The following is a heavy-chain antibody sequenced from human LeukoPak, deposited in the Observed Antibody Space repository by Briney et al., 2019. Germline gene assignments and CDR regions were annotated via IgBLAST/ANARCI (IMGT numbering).Heavy chain of an antibody. J-gene: IGHJ4*02. D-gene: IGHD6-13*01. V-gene: IGHV3-69-1*01. CDR1: GLTVSNHD. CDR2: ISSSSST. Sequence: GGSLRLSCAASGLTVSNHDMSWFRQAPGKGLEWVSYISSSSSTYYADSVKGRFTISRDNVKNSVSLQMSSLRAEDTAVYYCVRGWAADWGQGTLVTVSS. CDR3: VRGWAAD.